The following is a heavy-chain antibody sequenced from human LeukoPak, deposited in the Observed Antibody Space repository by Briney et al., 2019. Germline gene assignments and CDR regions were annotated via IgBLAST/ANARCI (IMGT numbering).Heavy chain of an antibody. D-gene: IGHD6-19*01. CDR3: ARGYSSGRDYYFDY. V-gene: IGHV1-18*01. CDR1: GYTFTSYG. Sequence: VASVTVSCKASGYTFTSYGISWVRQAPGQGLEWMGWISGYSGNTNYAQKLQGRVTMTTDTSTSTAYMELRSLRSDDTAIYYCARGYSSGRDYYFDYWGQGTLVTVSS. J-gene: IGHJ4*02. CDR2: ISGYSGNT.